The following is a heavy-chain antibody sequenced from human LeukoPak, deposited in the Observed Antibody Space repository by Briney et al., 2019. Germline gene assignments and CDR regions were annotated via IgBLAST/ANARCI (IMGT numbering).Heavy chain of an antibody. V-gene: IGHV1-2*02. J-gene: IGHJ4*02. CDR2: IKPNSGGT. CDR3: ARVVYYGSGSYSPHFDY. Sequence: GASVKGSCKASGYTFTRYYIHWVRQAPGQRLGWVGWIKPNSGGTNYAQKFQGRVAMTRDTSISTAYMELSRLRSDDTAVYYCARVVYYGSGSYSPHFDYWGQGTLVTVSS. D-gene: IGHD3-10*01. CDR1: GYTFTRYY.